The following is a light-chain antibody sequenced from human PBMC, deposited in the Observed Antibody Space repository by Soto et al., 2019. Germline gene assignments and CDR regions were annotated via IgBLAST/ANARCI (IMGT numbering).Light chain of an antibody. Sequence: EFVFTQSPGTLSLSPGERATLSCRASQTVRNNYLAWYQQKPGQAPRLLIYDASSRATGIPDRFSGGGSGTDFTLTISRXEPEDFAVYYCQQFSSYPLTFGGGTKVDI. CDR1: QTVRNNY. V-gene: IGKV3-20*01. CDR2: DAS. CDR3: QQFSSYPLT. J-gene: IGKJ4*01.